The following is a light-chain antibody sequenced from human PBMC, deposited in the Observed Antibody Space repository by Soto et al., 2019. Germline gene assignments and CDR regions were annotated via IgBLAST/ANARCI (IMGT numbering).Light chain of an antibody. CDR2: DAS. CDR3: QQRSNWLWT. J-gene: IGKJ1*01. Sequence: VMRQSPATLSVSPGEGATLSCRASQSVSSYLAWYQQKPGQAPRLLIYDASNRATGIPARFSGSGSGTDFTLTISSLEPEDFAVYYCQQRSNWLWTFGQGTKVDIK. V-gene: IGKV3-11*01. CDR1: QSVSSY.